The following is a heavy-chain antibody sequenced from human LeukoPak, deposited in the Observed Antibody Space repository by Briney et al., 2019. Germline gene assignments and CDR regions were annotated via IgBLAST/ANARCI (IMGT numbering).Heavy chain of an antibody. J-gene: IGHJ4*02. Sequence: GGSLRLSCAASGFMFSYYSMTWVRQAPGKGLEWVSSISSSSSYIYYADSVKGRFTISRDNAKNSLYLQMNSLRAEDTAVYYCVTIPPFDYWGQGTLVTVSS. D-gene: IGHD3-3*01. CDR1: GFMFSYYS. CDR2: ISSSSSYI. V-gene: IGHV3-21*01. CDR3: VTIPPFDY.